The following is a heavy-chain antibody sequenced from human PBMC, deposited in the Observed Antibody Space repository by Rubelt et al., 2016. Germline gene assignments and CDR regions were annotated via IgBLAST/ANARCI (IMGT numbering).Heavy chain of an antibody. CDR2: IKSKTDGGTT. Sequence: SPRLSCAASGFTFSNAWMSWVRQAPGKGLEWVGRIKSKTDGGTTDYAAPVKGRFTISRDDSKNTLYLQMNSLKTEDTAVYYCTTDRYYYNSSGFPWFDPWGQGTLVTVSS. J-gene: IGHJ5*02. D-gene: IGHD3-22*01. CDR1: GFTFSNAW. CDR3: TTDRYYYNSSGFPWFDP. V-gene: IGHV3-15*01.